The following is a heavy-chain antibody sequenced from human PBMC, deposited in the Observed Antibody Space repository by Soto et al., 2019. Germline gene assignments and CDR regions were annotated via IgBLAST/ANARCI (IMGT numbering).Heavy chain of an antibody. J-gene: IGHJ4*02. CDR2: ISYDGSNK. Sequence: GGSLRLSCAASGFTFSSYAMHWVRQAPGKGLEWVAVISYDGSNKYYADSVKGRFTISRDISKNTLYLQMNSLRAEDTAVYYCAKLVRYWGQGTLVTVSS. CDR3: AKLVRY. CDR1: GFTFSSYA. V-gene: IGHV3-30-3*02.